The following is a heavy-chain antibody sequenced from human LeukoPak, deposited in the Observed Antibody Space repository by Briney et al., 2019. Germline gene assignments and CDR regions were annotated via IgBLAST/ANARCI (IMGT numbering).Heavy chain of an antibody. D-gene: IGHD2-2*01. CDR3: ARDRYCSSTSCPTPPYYYYGVDV. V-gene: IGHV1-18*01. J-gene: IGHJ6*02. CDR1: GYTFTSYG. CDR2: ISAYNGNT. Sequence: ASVKVSCKASGYTFTSYGISWVRQTPGQGLEWMGWISAYNGNTNYAQKLRGRVTMTTDTSTSTAYMELRSLRSDDTAVYYCARDRYCSSTSCPTPPYYYYGVDVWGQGTTVTVSS.